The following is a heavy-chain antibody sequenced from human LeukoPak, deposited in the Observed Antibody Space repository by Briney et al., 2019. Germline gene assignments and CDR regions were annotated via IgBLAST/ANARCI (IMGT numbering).Heavy chain of an antibody. CDR3: ARDPTAIGG. V-gene: IGHV3-23*01. J-gene: IGHJ4*02. Sequence: GGSLRLSCAASGFTFSSYAMSWVRQAPGKGLEWVSAISGSGGSTYYADSVKGRFTISRDNAKNSLFLQVNSLRAEDTAVYYCARDPTAIGGWGQGTLVTVSS. CDR1: GFTFSSYA. CDR2: ISGSGGST.